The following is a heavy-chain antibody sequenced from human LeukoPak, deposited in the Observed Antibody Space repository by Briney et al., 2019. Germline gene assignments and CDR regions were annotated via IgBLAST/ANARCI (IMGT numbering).Heavy chain of an antibody. V-gene: IGHV1-2*02. CDR1: GYTFTAYY. D-gene: IGHD2-2*01. CDR2: INPNSGGT. CDR3: AKARGLYCRSTSCCDCDV. Sequence: ASVKVSCKASGYTFTAYYIHWVRQAPGQGLEWMGWINPNSGGTNYAQKFQGRVTMTRDTSITTAYMELSRLRSDDTAVYYCAKARGLYCRSTSCCDCDVWGERDTLTVSS. J-gene: IGHJ6*04.